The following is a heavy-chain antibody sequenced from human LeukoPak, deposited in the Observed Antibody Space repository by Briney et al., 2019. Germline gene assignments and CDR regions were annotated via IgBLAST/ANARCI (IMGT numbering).Heavy chain of an antibody. V-gene: IGHV4-59*01. Sequence: SGPTLLNPSETLSLTCTVSGGSISSYYWSWIRQPPGKGLEWIGYISYSGSTNYNPSLKSRVTISVDTSKNQLSLKLNSVTAADTAVYYCARYIWGSYPTFEDYWGQGSLVTVSS. D-gene: IGHD3-16*02. CDR2: ISYSGST. J-gene: IGHJ4*02. CDR1: GGSISSYY. CDR3: ARYIWGSYPTFEDY.